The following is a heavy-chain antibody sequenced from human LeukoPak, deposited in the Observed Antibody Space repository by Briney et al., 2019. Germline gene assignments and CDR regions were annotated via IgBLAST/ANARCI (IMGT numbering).Heavy chain of an antibody. CDR3: AKDSRNYYFDY. Sequence: GRSLRLSCGASGFTFTIYGMHWVRQAPGKGLEWVAVISDDGNKKYYADSVKGRFTISRDNSKNTVYLQMNSLRAEDTAMHYCAKDSRNYYFDYWGQGTLVIVSS. CDR1: GFTFTIYG. CDR2: ISDDGNKK. J-gene: IGHJ4*02. V-gene: IGHV3-30*18.